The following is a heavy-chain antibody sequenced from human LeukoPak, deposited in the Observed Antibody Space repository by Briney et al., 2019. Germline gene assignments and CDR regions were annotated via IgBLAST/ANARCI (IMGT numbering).Heavy chain of an antibody. D-gene: IGHD5-12*01. CDR2: INTNTGNP. Sequence: GASVKVSCKSSASIFTNYAINWVRQAPGQGLEWMGWINTNTGNPTYAQGFTGRFVFSLDTSVGTAYLQISSLKAEDTARYYCAMAYSAYDSPDHWGQGTLVTVSS. CDR1: ASIFTNYA. V-gene: IGHV7-4-1*02. J-gene: IGHJ4*02. CDR3: AMAYSAYDSPDH.